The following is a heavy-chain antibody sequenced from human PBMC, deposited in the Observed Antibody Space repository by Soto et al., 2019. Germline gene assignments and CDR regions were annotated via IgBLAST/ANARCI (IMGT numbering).Heavy chain of an antibody. CDR1: GGTFSSYA. Sequence: QVQLVQSGAEVKKPGSSVKVSCKASGGTFSSYAISWVRQAPGQGLEWMGGIIPIFGTANYAQKFQGRVTITADECTSTAYMELSSLRSEDTAVYYCARDLWNGDYPYYYYGMEVWGQGTTVTVSS. J-gene: IGHJ6*02. CDR3: ARDLWNGDYPYYYYGMEV. D-gene: IGHD4-17*01. V-gene: IGHV1-69*12. CDR2: IIPIFGTA.